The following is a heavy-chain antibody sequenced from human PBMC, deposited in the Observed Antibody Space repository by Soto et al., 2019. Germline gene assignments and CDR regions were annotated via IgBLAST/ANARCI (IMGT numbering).Heavy chain of an antibody. V-gene: IGHV2-5*02. CDR3: ATGRVLYGSEY. CDR1: GFSLSTSGVG. J-gene: IGHJ4*02. D-gene: IGHD3-10*01. Sequence: GSGPTLVNPTQTLTLTCTFSGFSLSTSGVGVGWIRQPPGKALEWLALIFWDDDKRYSPSLKSRLTITKDTSKNQVVLTMTNMEPADTALYYCATGRVLYGSEYWGQGTLVTVSS. CDR2: IFWDDDK.